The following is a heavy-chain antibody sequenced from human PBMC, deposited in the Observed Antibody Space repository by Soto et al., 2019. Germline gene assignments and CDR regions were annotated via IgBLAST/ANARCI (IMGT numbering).Heavy chain of an antibody. CDR1: GGSISRGGYL. V-gene: IGHV4-31*03. CDR3: ARSEVVVIRLDY. Sequence: QVQLQESGPGLVKPSQTLSLTCNVSGGSISRGGYLWRWIRQHPGKGLEWIGFISYNGRTSYNPSLKSRVTISADTSKNQISLELNSVTAADTAMYYCARSEVVVIRLDYWGQGTPVTVSS. D-gene: IGHD3-22*01. CDR2: ISYNGRT. J-gene: IGHJ4*02.